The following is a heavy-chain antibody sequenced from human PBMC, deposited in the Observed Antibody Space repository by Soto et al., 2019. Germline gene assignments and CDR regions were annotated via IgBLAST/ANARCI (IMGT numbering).Heavy chain of an antibody. V-gene: IGHV1-69*13. CDR3: ATSGYSGYDFLSPFDY. J-gene: IGHJ4*02. CDR1: GGTFSSYA. CDR2: IIPIFGTA. D-gene: IGHD5-12*01. Sequence: SVKVSCKASGGTFSSYAISWVRQAPGQGLEWMGGIIPIFGTANYAQKFQGRVTITADESTSTAYMELSSLRSEDTAVYYCATSGYSGYDFLSPFDYWGQGTLVTVSS.